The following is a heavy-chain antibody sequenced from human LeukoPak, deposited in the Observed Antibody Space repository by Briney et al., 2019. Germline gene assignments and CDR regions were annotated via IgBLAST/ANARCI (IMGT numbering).Heavy chain of an antibody. J-gene: IGHJ2*01. D-gene: IGHD1-1*01. Sequence: SETLSLTCTVSGGSISSYYWSWIRQPPGKGLEWIGYIYYSGSTNYNPSLKSRVTISVDTSKNQFSLKLSFVTAADTAVYYCAKKGTGSWNFDLWGRGTLVTVSS. CDR3: AKKGTGSWNFDL. CDR2: IYYSGST. CDR1: GGSISSYY. V-gene: IGHV4-59*12.